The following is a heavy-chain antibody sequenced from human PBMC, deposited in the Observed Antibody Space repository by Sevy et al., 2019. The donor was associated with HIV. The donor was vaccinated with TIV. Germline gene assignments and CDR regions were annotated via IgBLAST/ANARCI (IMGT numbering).Heavy chain of an antibody. Sequence: GGSLRLSCAASGFTFSSYAMHWVRQAPGKGLEWVAVISYDGSNKYYADSVKGRFTISRDNSKNTLYLQMNSLRAEDTAVYYCARDVEGSPFRGVIDYWGQGTLVTVSS. CDR2: ISYDGSNK. J-gene: IGHJ4*02. V-gene: IGHV3-30-3*01. CDR1: GFTFSSYA. CDR3: ARDVEGSPFRGVIDY. D-gene: IGHD3-10*01.